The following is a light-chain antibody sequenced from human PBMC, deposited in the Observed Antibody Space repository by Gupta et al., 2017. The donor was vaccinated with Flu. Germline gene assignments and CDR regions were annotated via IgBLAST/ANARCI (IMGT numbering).Light chain of an antibody. V-gene: IGLV3-19*01. CDR2: AKN. CDR1: SLKNSY. CDR3: NSRARNENQHAV. J-gene: IGLJ3*02. Sequence: QTVRITCQGDSLKNSYASGYKQKPGPDHVRGIEAKNIRPSGIQDRFAGSSAGNNDSLTLTGAQAEDEADEECNSRARNENQHAVFGGGTKVTVL.